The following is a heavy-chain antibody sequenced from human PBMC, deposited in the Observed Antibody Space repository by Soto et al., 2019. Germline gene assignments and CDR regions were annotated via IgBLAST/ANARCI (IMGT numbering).Heavy chain of an antibody. J-gene: IGHJ6*03. CDR3: ARGRMGPIQLWLGAGSYYYYMDV. CDR1: GYTFTSYD. D-gene: IGHD5-18*01. CDR2: MNPNSANT. Sequence: GASVKVSCKASGYTFTSYDINWVRLATGQGLEWMGWMNPNSANTGYAQKFQGRVTMTRNTSISTAYMELTSLRSEDTAVYYCARGRMGPIQLWLGAGSYYYYMDVWGKGTTVTGLL. V-gene: IGHV1-8*01.